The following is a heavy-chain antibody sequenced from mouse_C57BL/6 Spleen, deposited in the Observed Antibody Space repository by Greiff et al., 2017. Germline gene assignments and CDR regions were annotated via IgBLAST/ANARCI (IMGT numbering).Heavy chain of an antibody. CDR3: ARLGRLRQGDYFDY. CDR1: GYTFTDYN. V-gene: IGHV1-18*01. D-gene: IGHD2-4*01. Sequence: VQLQQSGPELVKPGASVKIPCKASGYTFTDYNMDWVKQSHGKSLEWIGDINPNNGGTIYNQKFKGKATLTVDKSSSTAYMELRSLTSEDTAVYYCARLGRLRQGDYFDYWGQGTTLTVSS. J-gene: IGHJ2*01. CDR2: INPNNGGT.